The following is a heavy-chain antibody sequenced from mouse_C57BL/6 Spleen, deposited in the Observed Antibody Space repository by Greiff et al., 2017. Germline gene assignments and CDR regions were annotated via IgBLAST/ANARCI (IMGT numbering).Heavy chain of an antibody. CDR3: ARHYDYDEGYFDV. CDR1: GYAFSSYW. V-gene: IGHV1-80*01. J-gene: IGHJ1*03. D-gene: IGHD2-4*01. Sequence: VHLVESGAELVKPGASVKISCKASGYAFSSYWMNWVKQRPGKGLEWIGQIYPGDGDTNYNGKFKGKATLTADKSSSTAYMQLSSLTSEDSAVYFCARHYDYDEGYFDVWGTGTTVTVSS. CDR2: IYPGDGDT.